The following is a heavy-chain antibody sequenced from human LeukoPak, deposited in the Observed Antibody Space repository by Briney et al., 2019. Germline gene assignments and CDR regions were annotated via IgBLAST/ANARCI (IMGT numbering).Heavy chain of an antibody. CDR3: ARAGGYYDSSGNDAFDI. Sequence: PGRSLRLSCAASGFTFSSYGMHWVRQATGKGLEWVAVIWYDGSNKYYADSVKGRFTISRDNSKNTLYLQMNSLRAEDTAVYYCARAGGYYDSSGNDAFDIWGQGTMVTVSS. V-gene: IGHV3-33*01. CDR1: GFTFSSYG. CDR2: IWYDGSNK. D-gene: IGHD3-22*01. J-gene: IGHJ3*02.